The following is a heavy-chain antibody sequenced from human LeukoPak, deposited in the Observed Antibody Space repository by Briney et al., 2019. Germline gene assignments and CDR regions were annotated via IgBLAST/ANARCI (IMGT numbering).Heavy chain of an antibody. J-gene: IGHJ6*04. CDR3: ARDTYYYGSGSYYRPPDYYGMDV. CDR1: GYTFTSYG. D-gene: IGHD3-10*01. CDR2: ISAYNGNT. Sequence: GASVKVSCKASGYTFTSYGISWVQQAPGQGLEWMGWISAYNGNTNYAQKLQGRVTMTTDTSTSTAYMELRSLRSDDTAVYYCARDTYYYGSGSYYRPPDYYGMDVWGKGTTVTVSS. V-gene: IGHV1-18*04.